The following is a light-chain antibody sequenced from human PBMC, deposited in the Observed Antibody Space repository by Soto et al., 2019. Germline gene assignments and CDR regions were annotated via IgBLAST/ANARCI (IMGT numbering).Light chain of an antibody. J-gene: IGKJ5*01. CDR2: GAS. Sequence: EIVLTQSPGTLSLSPGERATLSCRASQSVSSSYLAWYQQKPGQAPRLLIYGASSRATGIPDRFSGSGSGTDFTLTISRPEPEDFAVYYCQQSGSSPQVTFGQGTRLEIK. V-gene: IGKV3-20*01. CDR3: QQSGSSPQVT. CDR1: QSVSSSY.